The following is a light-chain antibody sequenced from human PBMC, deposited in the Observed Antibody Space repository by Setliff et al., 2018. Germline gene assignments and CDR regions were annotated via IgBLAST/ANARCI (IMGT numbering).Light chain of an antibody. J-gene: IGLJ1*01. Sequence: QSALTQPPSASGSPGQSVTISCTGTSSDVGGYNYVSWYQQRPGKAPKLMIYEVSKRPSGVPDRFSGSKSGNMASLTVSGLQAEDEADYYCSSYAGSNNYVFGTGTKVTVL. CDR2: EVS. CDR1: SSDVGGYNY. V-gene: IGLV2-8*01. CDR3: SSYAGSNNYV.